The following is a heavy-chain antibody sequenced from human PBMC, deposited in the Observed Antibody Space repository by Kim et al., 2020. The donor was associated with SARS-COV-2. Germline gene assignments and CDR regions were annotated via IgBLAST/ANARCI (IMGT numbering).Heavy chain of an antibody. J-gene: IGHJ4*02. D-gene: IGHD3-9*01. CDR3: VGYDILTGETN. Sequence: GGSLRLSCAASGFTFSSYDMHWVRQATGKGLEWVSAIGTAGDTYYPGSVKGRFTISRENAKNSLYLQMNSLRAGDTAVYYCVGYDILTGETNWGQGTLVTVSS. V-gene: IGHV3-13*01. CDR2: IGTAGDT. CDR1: GFTFSSYD.